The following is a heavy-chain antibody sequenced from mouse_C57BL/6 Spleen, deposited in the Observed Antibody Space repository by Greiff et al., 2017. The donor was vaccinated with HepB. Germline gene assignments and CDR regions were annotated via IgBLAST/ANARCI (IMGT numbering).Heavy chain of an antibody. Sequence: QVQLQQPGAELVRPGSSVKLSCKASGYTFTSYWMHWVKQRPIQGLEWIGNIDPSDSETHYNQKFKDKATLTVDKSSSTAYMQLSSLTSEDSAVYYCASTVVATDWYVDVWGTGTTVTVSS. J-gene: IGHJ1*03. CDR2: IDPSDSET. V-gene: IGHV1-52*01. CDR3: ASTVVATDWYVDV. CDR1: GYTFTSYW. D-gene: IGHD1-1*01.